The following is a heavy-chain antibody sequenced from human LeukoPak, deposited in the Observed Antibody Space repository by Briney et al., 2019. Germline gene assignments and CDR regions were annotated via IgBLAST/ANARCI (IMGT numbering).Heavy chain of an antibody. D-gene: IGHD2-15*01. V-gene: IGHV3-64D*06. CDR2: ISSNGGST. Sequence: GGSLRLSCSASGFTFSNYAMHWVRQAPGKGLEYVSAISSNGGSTYYADSVKGRFTISRDNSRNTLYLQMSSLRAEDTAVYYCVKATYCSGGSCYSYYFDYWGQGTLVTVSS. J-gene: IGHJ4*02. CDR3: VKATYCSGGSCYSYYFDY. CDR1: GFTFSNYA.